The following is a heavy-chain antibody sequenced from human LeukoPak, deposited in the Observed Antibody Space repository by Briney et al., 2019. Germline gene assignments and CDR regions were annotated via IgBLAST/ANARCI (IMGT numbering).Heavy chain of an antibody. CDR2: INPSGGST. J-gene: IGHJ5*02. Sequence: ASVKVSCKASGYTFTSYYVHWVRQAPGQGLEWMGIINPSGGSTSYAQKFQGRVTMTRDTSTSTVYMELSSLRSEDTAVYYCARDQSIAAAGSWFDPWGQGTLVTVSS. CDR1: GYTFTSYY. V-gene: IGHV1-46*01. D-gene: IGHD6-13*01. CDR3: ARDQSIAAAGSWFDP.